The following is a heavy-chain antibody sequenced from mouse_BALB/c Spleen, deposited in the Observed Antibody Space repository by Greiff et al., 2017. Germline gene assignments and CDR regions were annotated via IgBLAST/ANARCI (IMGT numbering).Heavy chain of an antibody. CDR1: GFTFSSYA. CDR2: ISSGGSYT. V-gene: IGHV5-9-4*01. Sequence: EVKLMESGGGLVKPGGSLKLSCAASGFTFSSYAMSWVRQSPEKRLEWVAEISSGGSYTYYPDTVTGRFTISRDNAKNTLYLEMSSLRSEDTAMYYCARVTMITRGYAMDYWGQGTSVTVSS. D-gene: IGHD2-4*01. CDR3: ARVTMITRGYAMDY. J-gene: IGHJ4*01.